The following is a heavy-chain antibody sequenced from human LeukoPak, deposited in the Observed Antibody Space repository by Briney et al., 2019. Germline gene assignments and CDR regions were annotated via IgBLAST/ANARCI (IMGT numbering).Heavy chain of an antibody. CDR2: IVVGTGTT. CDR1: GFTNSNSS. Sequence: SVKVSCKASGFTNSNSSVQWVRQARGQRPEWIGWIVVGTGTTNYAQRLQERVTITRDMSTGTVDMELSTLSSEDTAVYYCAATSIRMVQRIIYYGKDVWGQGTTVTVSS. D-gene: IGHD3-10*01. CDR3: AATSIRMVQRIIYYGKDV. J-gene: IGHJ6*02. V-gene: IGHV1-58*01.